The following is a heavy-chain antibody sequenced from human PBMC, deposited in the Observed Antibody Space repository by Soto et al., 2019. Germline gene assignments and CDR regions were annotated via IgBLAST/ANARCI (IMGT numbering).Heavy chain of an antibody. D-gene: IGHD5-18*01. CDR2: IIGSGGST. CDR3: AKGVREFIYGHGSASEHFQH. Sequence: GGSLRLSCAASGFTFSTYAMSWVRQAPGKGLEWVSAIIGSGGSTYYADSVKGRFTISRDNSKDTLYLQMVSLRAEDTAVYYCAKGVREFIYGHGSASEHFQHWGQGTLVTVSS. CDR1: GFTFSTYA. J-gene: IGHJ1*01. V-gene: IGHV3-23*01.